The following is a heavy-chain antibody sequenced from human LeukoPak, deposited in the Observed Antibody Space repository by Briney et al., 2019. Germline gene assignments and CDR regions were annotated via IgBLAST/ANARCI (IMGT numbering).Heavy chain of an antibody. CDR3: ARESPRGVTHPFDFDI. V-gene: IGHV4-31*03. J-gene: IGHJ3*02. Sequence: PSETLSLTCTVSGGSINSSGYFWSWIRQFPGKGLEWIGYIFYSGSTDYNPSLRSRVSISVDTSKNQFSLKLSSVTAAETAVYYCARESPRGVTHPFDFDIWGQGTMVTVSS. CDR1: GGSINSSGYF. CDR2: IFYSGST. D-gene: IGHD3-10*01.